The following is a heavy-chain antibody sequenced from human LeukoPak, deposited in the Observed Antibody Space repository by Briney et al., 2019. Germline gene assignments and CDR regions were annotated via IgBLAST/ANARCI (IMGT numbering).Heavy chain of an antibody. CDR1: GFSLSTSGVG. CDR3: ALDSLWFGEFGGFDY. J-gene: IGHJ4*02. D-gene: IGHD3-10*01. Sequence: ESGPTLVKPTQTLTLTCTFSGFSLSTSGVGVGWIRQPPGKALEWLALIYWNDDKRYSPSLKSRLTITKDTSKNQVVLTMTNMDPVDTATYYCALDSLWFGEFGGFDYWGQGTLVTVSS. V-gene: IGHV2-5*01. CDR2: IYWNDDK.